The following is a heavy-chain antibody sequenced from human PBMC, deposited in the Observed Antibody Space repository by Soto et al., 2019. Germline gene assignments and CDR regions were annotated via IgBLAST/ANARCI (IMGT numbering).Heavy chain of an antibody. V-gene: IGHV3-66*01. Sequence: GESLKISCAASGFTVSSNYMSWVRQAPGKGLEWVSVIYSGGSTYYADSVKGRFTISRDNSKNTLYLQMNSLRAEDTAVYYCARATSPGYGSGSEYYYYYYMDVWGKGTTVTVSS. CDR3: ARATSPGYGSGSEYYYYYYMDV. J-gene: IGHJ6*03. CDR2: IYSGGST. D-gene: IGHD3-10*01. CDR1: GFTVSSNY.